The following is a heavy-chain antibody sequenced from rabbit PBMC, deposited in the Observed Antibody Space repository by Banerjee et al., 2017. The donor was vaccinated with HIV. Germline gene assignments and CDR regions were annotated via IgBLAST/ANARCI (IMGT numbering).Heavy chain of an antibody. V-gene: IGHV1S40*01. D-gene: IGHD1-1*01. CDR1: GFSFSGSYW. CDR3: ARGSTGYDAITLTRLHL. CDR2: IYAVSSGNT. J-gene: IGHJ3*01. Sequence: QSLEESGGDLVKPGASLTLTCTASGFSFSGSYWICWVRQAPGKGLEWIACIYAVSSGNTYYASWAKGRFTISKTSSTTVTLQMTSLTAADTATYFCARGSTGYDAITLTRLHLWGPGTLVTVS.